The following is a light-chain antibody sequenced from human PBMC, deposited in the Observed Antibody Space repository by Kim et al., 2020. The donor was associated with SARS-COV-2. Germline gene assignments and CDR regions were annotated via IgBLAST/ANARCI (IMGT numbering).Light chain of an antibody. J-gene: IGKJ4*01. V-gene: IGKV3-20*01. Sequence: LSPGERGTLSCRASQSVSSGYLAWYQQKSGQPPRLVMYDVSVRATGIPDRFSGSGSGTDFTLTISRLEPEDFAVFYCQQYADSPLTFGGGTKLEI. CDR1: QSVSSGY. CDR2: DVS. CDR3: QQYADSPLT.